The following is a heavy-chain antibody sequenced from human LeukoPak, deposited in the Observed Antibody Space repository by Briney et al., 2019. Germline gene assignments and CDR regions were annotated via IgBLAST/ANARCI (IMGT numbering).Heavy chain of an antibody. V-gene: IGHV4-59*01. J-gene: IGHJ3*02. CDR1: DGSISTYY. D-gene: IGHD2-15*01. CDR3: ARGGGYCSGRSCFLDAFHI. CDR2: IYYIGST. Sequence: PSETLSLTCTVSDGSISTYYWSWIRQSPGKGLEWIGYIYYIGSTNYNPSLKSRVTISLDTSNDQFSLKLSSVTAADTAVYYCARGGGYCSGRSCFLDAFHIWGQGTVVTVSS.